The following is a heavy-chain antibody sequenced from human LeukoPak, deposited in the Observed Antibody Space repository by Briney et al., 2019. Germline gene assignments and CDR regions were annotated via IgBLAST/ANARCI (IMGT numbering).Heavy chain of an antibody. CDR2: TYPGDSDT. D-gene: IGHD3-9*01. V-gene: IGHV5-51*01. CDR1: GYTFSTNW. J-gene: IGHJ3*01. Sequence: GGSLKISRKSSGYTFSTNWIAWVRPMPGKGPGWMGITYPGDSDTRYSPNFQGPLTISAEKSIRTVYLQWKSLKASDTAMYYCARAGDILTGYSSAFDLWGQGTMVTVSS. CDR3: ARAGDILTGYSSAFDL.